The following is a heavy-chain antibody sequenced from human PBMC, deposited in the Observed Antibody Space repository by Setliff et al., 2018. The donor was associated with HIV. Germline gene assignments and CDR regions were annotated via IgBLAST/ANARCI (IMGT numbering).Heavy chain of an antibody. CDR2: IYNTVST. CDR1: GGSISSGGCY. Sequence: SETLSPTCTVTGGSISSGGCYWTWIRQHPGKGLEWIGYIYNTVSTYHSPSLESRVTKSIDTAENQFSLKLSSVTAADTAVYVCARGRGSSSSWPIDYWGQGTLVTVSS. V-gene: IGHV4-31*03. CDR3: ARGRGSSSSWPIDY. D-gene: IGHD6-13*01. J-gene: IGHJ4*02.